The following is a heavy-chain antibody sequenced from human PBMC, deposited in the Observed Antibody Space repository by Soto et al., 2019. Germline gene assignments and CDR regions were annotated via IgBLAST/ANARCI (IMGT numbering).Heavy chain of an antibody. D-gene: IGHD1-26*01. V-gene: IGHV3-23*01. CDR1: GFTFKTYG. CDR3: AKAVVGSRLGGDDY. J-gene: IGHJ4*02. CDR2: ISGSGVST. Sequence: EVQLLESGGGLIQPGGSLRLSCAASGFTFKTYGLTWVRQAPGKGLEWVASISGSGVSTYYADSVKGRFTMSRDNSKNMLYLQMNSLRAGDTAVYYCAKAVVGSRLGGDDYWGQGTLVTVSS.